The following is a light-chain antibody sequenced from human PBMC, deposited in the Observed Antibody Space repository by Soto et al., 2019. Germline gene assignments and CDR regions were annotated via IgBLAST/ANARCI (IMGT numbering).Light chain of an antibody. CDR3: QQYGDSPLT. CDR2: GAS. CDR1: QSISDT. V-gene: IGKV3-20*01. Sequence: EIVLTQSPGTLSLSPGGRATLSCRASQSISDTLAWYQQKPGQAPRLLIHGASTRATGFPARFSGSGSGTDFALTISRLEPEDFGVYYCQQYGDSPLTSGPGTKVDNK. J-gene: IGKJ3*01.